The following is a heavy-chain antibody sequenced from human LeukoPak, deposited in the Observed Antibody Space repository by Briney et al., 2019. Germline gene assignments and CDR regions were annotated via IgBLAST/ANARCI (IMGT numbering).Heavy chain of an antibody. V-gene: IGHV1-2*02. CDR3: ARAWFGEFLFDY. J-gene: IGHJ4*02. CDR1: GYTFTGYY. Sequence: ASVKVSCKASGYTFTGYYIHWVRQAPGQGLEWMGWINPKDGGRNYAQMFQGRVTMTRDTSISTAYMELTRLTSDDTAVYRCARAWFGEFLFDYWGQGTLVTVSS. D-gene: IGHD3-10*01. CDR2: INPKDGGR.